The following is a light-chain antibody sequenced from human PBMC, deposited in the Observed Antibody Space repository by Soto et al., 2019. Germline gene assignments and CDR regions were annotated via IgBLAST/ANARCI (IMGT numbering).Light chain of an antibody. V-gene: IGKV1-5*03. Sequence: DIQMTQSPSTLSASVGDRVTITCRASQSIGSWLAWFQQKPGKAPKVLIYKASSLESGVPSRFSGSGSGTEFTLTISSLQPDDFATYYCQQYSTYRTFGQGTKVEIK. CDR2: KAS. J-gene: IGKJ1*01. CDR3: QQYSTYRT. CDR1: QSIGSW.